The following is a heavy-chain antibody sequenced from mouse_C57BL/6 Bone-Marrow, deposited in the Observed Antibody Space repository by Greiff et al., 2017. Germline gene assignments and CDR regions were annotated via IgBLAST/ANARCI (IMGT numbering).Heavy chain of an antibody. D-gene: IGHD2-2*01. J-gene: IGHJ4*01. V-gene: IGHV1-81*01. CDR2: IYPRSGNT. Sequence: QVQLQQPGAELARPGASVKLSCKASGYTFTSYGISWVKQRTGQGLEWIGEIYPRSGNTYYNEKFKGKATLTADKSSSTAYMELRSLTSEDSAVYFCARGWLPYAMDYWGQGTSVTVSS. CDR3: ARGWLPYAMDY. CDR1: GYTFTSYG.